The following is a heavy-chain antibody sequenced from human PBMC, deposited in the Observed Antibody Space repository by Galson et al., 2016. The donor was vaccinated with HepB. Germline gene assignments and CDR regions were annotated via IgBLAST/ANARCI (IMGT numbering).Heavy chain of an antibody. Sequence: SETLSLTCTVSGDSISSYYWSWIRQAPGKGLQWIGYSHYSGSSNYNPSLKSRVTLSVDTPNDQFSLKLNSVTAADTAVYYCARHAPYGDYLLYGMDVWGQGTTVTVSS. CDR1: GDSISSYY. CDR3: ARHAPYGDYLLYGMDV. J-gene: IGHJ6*02. D-gene: IGHD4-17*01. V-gene: IGHV4-59*08. CDR2: SHYSGSS.